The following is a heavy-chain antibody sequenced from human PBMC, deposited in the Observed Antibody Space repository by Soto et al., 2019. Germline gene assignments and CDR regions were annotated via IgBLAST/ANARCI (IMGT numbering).Heavy chain of an antibody. J-gene: IGHJ6*02. CDR3: ARDFEYSSSQYYYYGMDV. D-gene: IGHD6-6*01. V-gene: IGHV1-69*13. Sequence: SVKVSCKASGGTFSSYAISWVRQAPGRGLEWMGGIIPIFGTANYAQKFQGRVTITADESTSTAYMELSSLRSEDTAVYYCARDFEYSSSQYYYYGMDVWGQGTTVTVSS. CDR1: GGTFSSYA. CDR2: IIPIFGTA.